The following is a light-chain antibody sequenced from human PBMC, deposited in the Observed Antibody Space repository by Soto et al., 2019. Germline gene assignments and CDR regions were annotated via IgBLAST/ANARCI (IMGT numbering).Light chain of an antibody. V-gene: IGLV2-14*01. Sequence: QSALTQPASVSGSPGQSITIPCTGTGSDIGAYNYVSWYQRHPGKDPKLMIYEVSNRPSGVSNRFSGSKSDNTASLTISGLQAEDEADYYCSSYTMSNAVIFGGGTKLTVL. CDR3: SSYTMSNAVI. CDR2: EVS. CDR1: GSDIGAYNY. J-gene: IGLJ2*01.